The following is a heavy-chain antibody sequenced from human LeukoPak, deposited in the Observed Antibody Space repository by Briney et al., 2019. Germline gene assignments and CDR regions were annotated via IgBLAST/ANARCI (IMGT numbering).Heavy chain of an antibody. D-gene: IGHD1-26*01. J-gene: IGHJ4*02. CDR3: AREARATPDF. CDR2: ITNSGDFV. CDR1: GFRFSGHY. V-gene: IGHV3-11*01. Sequence: GGSLRLSCAASGFRFSGHYMSWIRQAPGKGLEWISYITNSGDFVNYADSVKGRFTISRDNAKNSLYLQMNSLRAEDAAVYYCAREARATPDFWGQGTVVTVSS.